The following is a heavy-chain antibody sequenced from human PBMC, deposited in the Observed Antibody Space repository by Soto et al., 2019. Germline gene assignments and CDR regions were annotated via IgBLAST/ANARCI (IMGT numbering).Heavy chain of an antibody. CDR2: FDPEDGET. V-gene: IGHV1-24*01. D-gene: IGHD4-17*01. J-gene: IGHJ4*02. CDR3: ATDLRHHYSDYLAWY. Sequence: ASVKVSCKVSGYTLTELSMHWVRQAPGKGLEWMGGFDPEDGETIYAQKFQGRVTMTEDTSTDTAYMELSSLRSEDTAVYYCATDLRHHYSDYLAWYWGLGTLVTVSS. CDR1: GYTLTELS.